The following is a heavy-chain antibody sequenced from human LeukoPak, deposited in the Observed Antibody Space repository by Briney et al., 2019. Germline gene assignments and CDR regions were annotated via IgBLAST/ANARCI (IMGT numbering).Heavy chain of an antibody. CDR1: GFTFSSYA. CDR3: ARGGGLDV. D-gene: IGHD3-16*01. V-gene: IGHV3-7*03. J-gene: IGHJ6*02. Sequence: GGSLRLSCAASGFTFSSYAMSWARQAPGKGLEWVASINHNGNVNYYVDSVKGRFTISRDNAKNSLYLQMSNLRAEDTAVYFCARGGGLDVWGQGATVTVSS. CDR2: INHNGNVN.